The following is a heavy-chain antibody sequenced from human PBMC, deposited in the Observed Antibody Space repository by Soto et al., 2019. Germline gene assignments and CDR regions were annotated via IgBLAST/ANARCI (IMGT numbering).Heavy chain of an antibody. CDR1: GFTFNIYA. CDR3: AREDDYGYRYINYGLDV. J-gene: IGHJ6*02. Sequence: GGSLRLSCAASGFTFNIYALHWVRQAPGKGLEWVAVISFDGTKKHYSDSVKGRFTNSRDNLKNTLYLQMNNLRVEDAALYFCAREDDYGYRYINYGLDVWGQGTTVTVSS. V-gene: IGHV3-30-3*01. D-gene: IGHD4-17*01. CDR2: ISFDGTKK.